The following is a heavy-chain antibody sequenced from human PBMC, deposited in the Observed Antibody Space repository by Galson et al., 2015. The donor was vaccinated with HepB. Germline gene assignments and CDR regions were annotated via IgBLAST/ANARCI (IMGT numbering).Heavy chain of an antibody. CDR1: GFTFSRYA. Sequence: SLRLSCAASGFTFSRYAMTWVRQAPGKGLEWISSITSNGGRTFYTNSVKGRFTISRDNSRNTVVLQLSSLSPEDTAVYYCAKNGIMVSNNPYQLHYWGQGTLVTVS. D-gene: IGHD2-8*01. V-gene: IGHV3-23*01. CDR3: AKNGIMVSNNPYQLHY. CDR2: ITSNGGRT. J-gene: IGHJ4*02.